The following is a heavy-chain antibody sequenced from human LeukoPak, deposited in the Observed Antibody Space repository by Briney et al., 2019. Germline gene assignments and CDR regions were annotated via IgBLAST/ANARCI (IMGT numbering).Heavy chain of an antibody. CDR3: ANFPSGSYFGPVIEYFQH. CDR1: GGTFSSYA. CDR2: IIPIFGTA. Sequence: ASVKVSCKASGGTFSSYAISWVRQAPGQGLEWMGGIIPIFGTANYAQKFQGRVTITADESTSTAYMELSSLRSEDTAVYYCANFPSGSYFGPVIEYFQHWGQGTLVTVSS. V-gene: IGHV1-69*13. D-gene: IGHD1-26*01. J-gene: IGHJ1*01.